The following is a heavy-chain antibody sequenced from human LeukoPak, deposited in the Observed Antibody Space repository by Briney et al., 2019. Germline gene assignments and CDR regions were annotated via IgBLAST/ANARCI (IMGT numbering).Heavy chain of an antibody. V-gene: IGHV3-23*01. Sequence: QAGGSLRLSCAASGFTFSSYAMSWVRQAPGKGLEWVSAISGSGGSTYYADSVKGRFTISRDNSKNTLYLQMNSLRAEDTAVYYCFGSSGWLQSDWWGQGTLVTVSS. CDR3: FGSSGWLQSDW. J-gene: IGHJ4*02. D-gene: IGHD5-24*01. CDR2: ISGSGGST. CDR1: GFTFSSYA.